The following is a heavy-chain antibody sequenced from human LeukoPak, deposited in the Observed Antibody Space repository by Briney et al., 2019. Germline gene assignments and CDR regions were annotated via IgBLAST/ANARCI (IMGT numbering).Heavy chain of an antibody. CDR1: GGSISSSSYY. CDR2: IYYSGST. CDR3: ARDHAQRGYSYGTFDY. Sequence: SSETLSLTCTVSGGSISSSSYYWGWIHQPPGKGLEWIGSIYYSGSTYYNPSLKSRVTISVDTSKNQFSLKLSSVTAADTAVYYCARDHAQRGYSYGTFDYWGQGTLVTVSS. V-gene: IGHV4-39*07. J-gene: IGHJ4*02. D-gene: IGHD5-18*01.